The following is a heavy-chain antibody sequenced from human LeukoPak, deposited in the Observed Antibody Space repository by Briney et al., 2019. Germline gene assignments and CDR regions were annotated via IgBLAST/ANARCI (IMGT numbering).Heavy chain of an antibody. V-gene: IGHV4-59*08. CDR2: IYYGGST. J-gene: IGHJ5*02. Sequence: SETLSLTCTVSGGSISSYYWSWIRQPPGKGLEWIGYIYYGGSTNYNPSLKSRVTISVDTSKNQFSLKLSSVTAADTAVYYCARQVATPTKNWFDPWGQGTLVTVSS. CDR3: ARQVATPTKNWFDP. CDR1: GGSISSYY. D-gene: IGHD5-12*01.